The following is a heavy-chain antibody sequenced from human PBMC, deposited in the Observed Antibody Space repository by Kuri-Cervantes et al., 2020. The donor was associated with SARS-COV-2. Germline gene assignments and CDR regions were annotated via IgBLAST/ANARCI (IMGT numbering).Heavy chain of an antibody. D-gene: IGHD3-3*01. CDR2: IYSGGNT. J-gene: IGHJ5*02. CDR1: GFTVSTNY. Sequence: GESLKISCVISGFTVSTNYMTWVRQAPGKGLEWVSTIYSGGNTFYADSVKGRFTISRDNSKNTLYLQMNSLRAEDTAVYYCARVPYYDFWSGHPEGGWFDPWGRGTLVTVSS. CDR3: ARVPYYDFWSGHPEGGWFDP. V-gene: IGHV3-53*01.